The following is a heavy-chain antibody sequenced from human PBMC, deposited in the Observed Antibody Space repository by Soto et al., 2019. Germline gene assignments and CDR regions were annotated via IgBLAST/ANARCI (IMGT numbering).Heavy chain of an antibody. V-gene: IGHV4-61*01. Sequence: QVQLQESGPGLVKPSETLSLTCTVSGDSVTNGHYYWCWIRQPPGKGLEWVGCIYYTGTTNYNPSLESRVTISVDTSKNQFSLKLSSVTAADTAVYYCAKSLRGYNYGLFDYWGQGTLVTVSS. CDR1: GDSVTNGHYY. CDR2: IYYTGTT. CDR3: AKSLRGYNYGLFDY. D-gene: IGHD5-18*01. J-gene: IGHJ4*02.